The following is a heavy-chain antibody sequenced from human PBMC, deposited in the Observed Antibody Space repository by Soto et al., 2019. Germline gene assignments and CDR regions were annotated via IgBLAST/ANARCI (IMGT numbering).Heavy chain of an antibody. CDR1: GFTCSSYG. J-gene: IGHJ4*02. CDR3: HGYGY. D-gene: IGHD5-12*01. CDR2: IWYDGSNK. Sequence: GRLLRVSWGAAGFTCSSYGMHCISQAPGKGLEWVAVIWYDGSNKYYADSVKGRFTISRDNSKNTLYLQMNSLRAEDTAVYYCHGYGYWGQGTLVTVSS. V-gene: IGHV3-33*01.